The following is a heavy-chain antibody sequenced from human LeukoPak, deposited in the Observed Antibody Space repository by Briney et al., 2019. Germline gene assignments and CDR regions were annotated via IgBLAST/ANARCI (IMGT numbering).Heavy chain of an antibody. Sequence: PSETLSLTCAFYGGSFSGYYWSWIRQPPGKGLEWIGEINHSGSTNYNPSLKSRVTISIDTSENQFSLKLNSVTAADTAVYYCARNPKWSVRYNWFDPWGQGTLVTVSS. CDR1: GGSFSGYY. V-gene: IGHV4-34*01. D-gene: IGHD1-26*01. J-gene: IGHJ5*02. CDR2: INHSGST. CDR3: ARNPKWSVRYNWFDP.